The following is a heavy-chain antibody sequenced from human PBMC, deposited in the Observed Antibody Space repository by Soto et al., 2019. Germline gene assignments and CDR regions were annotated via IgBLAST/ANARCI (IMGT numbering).Heavy chain of an antibody. J-gene: IGHJ4*02. CDR3: ARKVYKRGGGYEEIDY. Sequence: EVQLVESGGGLVQPGGSLRLSCAASGFTFSSYSMNWVRQAPGKGLEWVSYISSSSSTIYYADSVKGRFTISRDNAKNSLYLQMNSLRAEDTAVYCCARKVYKRGGGYEEIDYWGQGTLVTVSS. D-gene: IGHD5-12*01. V-gene: IGHV3-48*01. CDR1: GFTFSSYS. CDR2: ISSSSSTI.